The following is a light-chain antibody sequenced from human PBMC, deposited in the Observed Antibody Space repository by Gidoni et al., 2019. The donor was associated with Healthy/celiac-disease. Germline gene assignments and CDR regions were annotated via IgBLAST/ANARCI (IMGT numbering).Light chain of an antibody. V-gene: IGLV3-19*01. CDR2: GKN. CDR1: SLRSYY. J-gene: IGLJ2*01. CDR3: NSRDSSGNPCE. Sequence: SSELTQDPAVSVALGQTVRITCQGDSLRSYYASWYQQKPGQAPVLVIYGKNNRPSGIPDRFSGSSSGNTASLTITGAQAEDEADYYCNSRDSSGNPCEFGGGTKLTVL.